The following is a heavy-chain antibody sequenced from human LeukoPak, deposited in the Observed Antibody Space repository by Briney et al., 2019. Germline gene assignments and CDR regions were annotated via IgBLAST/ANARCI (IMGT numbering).Heavy chain of an antibody. CDR1: GFTFSSYS. V-gene: IGHV3-48*01. D-gene: IGHD6-13*01. J-gene: IGHJ4*02. Sequence: GGSLRLSCAASGFTFSSYSMNWVRQAPGKGLEWVSYISSSSSTIYYADSVKGRFTISRDNAKNSLYLQMNSLRAEDTAVYYCARGGEVYSSSWYGHGGAFDYWGQGTLVTVSS. CDR3: ARGGEVYSSSWYGHGGAFDY. CDR2: ISSSSSTI.